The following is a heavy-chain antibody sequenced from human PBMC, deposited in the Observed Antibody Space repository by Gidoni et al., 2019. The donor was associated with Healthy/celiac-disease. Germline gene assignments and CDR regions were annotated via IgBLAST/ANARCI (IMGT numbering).Heavy chain of an antibody. CDR1: GGSISSGGYY. V-gene: IGHV4-31*03. Sequence: QVQLQESGPGLVKPSQPLSLTCTVSGGSISSGGYYWSWIRQHPGKGLEWIGYIYYSGSTYYNPSLKSRVTISVDTSKNQLSLKLSSVTAADTAVYYCARTHDYGDYRPYWYFDLWGRGTLVTVSS. CDR3: ARTHDYGDYRPYWYFDL. CDR2: IYYSGST. D-gene: IGHD4-17*01. J-gene: IGHJ2*01.